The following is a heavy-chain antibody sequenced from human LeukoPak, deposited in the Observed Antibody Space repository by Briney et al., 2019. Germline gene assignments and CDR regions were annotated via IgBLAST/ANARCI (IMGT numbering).Heavy chain of an antibody. CDR2: IYYSGST. J-gene: IGHJ6*03. CDR1: GGSISSYY. CDR3: ARSRDENSNYGILNYYYYMDV. V-gene: IGHV4-59*01. D-gene: IGHD4-11*01. Sequence: SETLSLTCTVSGGSISSYYWSWIRQPPGKGLEWIGYIYYSGSTNYNPSLKSRVTISVDTSKNQFSLKLSSVTAADTAVYYCARSRDENSNYGILNYYYYMDVWGKGTMVTVSS.